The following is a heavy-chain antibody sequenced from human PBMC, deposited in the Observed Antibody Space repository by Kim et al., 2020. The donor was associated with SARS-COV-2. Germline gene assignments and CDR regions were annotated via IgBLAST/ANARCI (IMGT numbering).Heavy chain of an antibody. CDR3: IRVPGTTLAFWDAFD. J-gene: IGHJ3*02. CDR2: IRSKANGYAT. CDR1: GFTFSDSA. D-gene: IGHD1-1*01. Sequence: GGSLRLSCGASGFTFSDSAMHWVRQASGKGLEWVGRIRSKANGYATAYIESVRGRFTISRDDSRNTAYLQMNSLKTEDTAVYYCIRVPGTTLAFWDAFD. V-gene: IGHV3-73*01.